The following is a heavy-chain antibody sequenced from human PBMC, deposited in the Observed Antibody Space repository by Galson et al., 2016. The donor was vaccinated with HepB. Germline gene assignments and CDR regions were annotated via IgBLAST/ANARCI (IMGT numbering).Heavy chain of an antibody. Sequence: SLRLSCAASGFAFSSYAMSWVRQAPGKGLEWVSGISDSGGTTYYADSVKGRFTISRDNSKKTLYLQMNGLRAVDTAVYYCAKDGRIYCSSASCHDHFHYWGQGTLVTVSS. CDR1: GFAFSSYA. V-gene: IGHV3-23*01. J-gene: IGHJ4*02. CDR2: ISDSGGTT. CDR3: AKDGRIYCSSASCHDHFHY. D-gene: IGHD2-2*01.